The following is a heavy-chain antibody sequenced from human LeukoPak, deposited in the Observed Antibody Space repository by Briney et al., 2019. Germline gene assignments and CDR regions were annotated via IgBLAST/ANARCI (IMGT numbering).Heavy chain of an antibody. D-gene: IGHD2-15*01. V-gene: IGHV1-2*02. CDR3: ATFDCSGAECYHY. CDR1: GYAFTDYY. Sequence: ASVKVSCKPSGYAFTDYYIHWVRQAPGQGLEWMGWVNPNTGGTNYAQKFQDRVTMTRDTSISTAYMELSRLRSDDTAVYYCATFDCSGAECYHYWGQGTLVTASS. J-gene: IGHJ4*02. CDR2: VNPNTGGT.